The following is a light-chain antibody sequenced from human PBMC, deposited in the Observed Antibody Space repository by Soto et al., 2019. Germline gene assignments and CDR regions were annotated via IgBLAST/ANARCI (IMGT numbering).Light chain of an antibody. V-gene: IGKV1-39*01. CDR3: QQSYTTPLT. CDR2: TAS. Sequence: DLQMTQSPSSLSASVGDRVTITCRASQNIGNYLNWYQHKAGKAPKFLIYTASTLQSWVPSRFSGSRSGADFTLTISSVQVEDFATYYCQQSYTTPLTFGGGTQVEIK. J-gene: IGKJ4*01. CDR1: QNIGNY.